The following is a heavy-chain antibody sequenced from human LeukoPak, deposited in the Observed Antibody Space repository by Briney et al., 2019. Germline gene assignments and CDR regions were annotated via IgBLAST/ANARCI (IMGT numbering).Heavy chain of an antibody. CDR2: INHSGST. CDR1: GGSFSGYY. V-gene: IGHV4-34*01. Sequence: SETLSLTCAVYGGSFSGYYWSWIRQPPGKGLEWIGEINHSGSTNYNPSLKSRVTISVDTSKNQFSLKLSSVTAADTAVYYCARSYYYFWSGPLHYYYYYMDVWGKGTTVTVSS. D-gene: IGHD3-3*01. J-gene: IGHJ6*03. CDR3: ARSYYYFWSGPLHYYYYYMDV.